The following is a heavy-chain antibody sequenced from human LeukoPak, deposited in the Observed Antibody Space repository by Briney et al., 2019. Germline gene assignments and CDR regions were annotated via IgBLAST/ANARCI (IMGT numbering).Heavy chain of an antibody. Sequence: PGGSLRLSCAASGFTFSDYYMSWIRQAPGKGLEWVSYISSSSSYTNYADSVKGRFTISRDNAKNSLYLQTNSLRAEDTAVYYCARDKRMTTGYYGMDVWGKGTTVTVSS. CDR1: GFTFSDYY. D-gene: IGHD4-17*01. CDR3: ARDKRMTTGYYGMDV. J-gene: IGHJ6*04. V-gene: IGHV3-11*06. CDR2: ISSSSSYT.